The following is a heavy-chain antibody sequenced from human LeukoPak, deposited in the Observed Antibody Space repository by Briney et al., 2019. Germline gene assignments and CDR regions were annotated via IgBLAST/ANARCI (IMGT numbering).Heavy chain of an antibody. CDR3: ARETTGPNGLHFDY. D-gene: IGHD3-9*01. Sequence: SETLSLTCTVSGGSISSYYWSWIRQPPGKGLEWIGYIYYSGSTNYNPSLKSRVTISVDTSKNQFSLKLSSVTAADTAVYYCARETTGPNGLHFDYWGQGTLVTVSS. CDR2: IYYSGST. V-gene: IGHV4-59*01. CDR1: GGSISSYY. J-gene: IGHJ4*02.